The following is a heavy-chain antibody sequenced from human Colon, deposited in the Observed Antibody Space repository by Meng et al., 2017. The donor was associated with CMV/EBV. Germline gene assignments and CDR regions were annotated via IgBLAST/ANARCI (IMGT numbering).Heavy chain of an antibody. J-gene: IGHJ4*02. Sequence: VQLPQWGAGLLKPSETLSLTCAISGGSFNAYSLTWIRQSPGKGLEWIGELNHSGSTNYNPSLKSRVTISIDTSKRHFSLRLTSVTAADTAVYYCARGRNGWLLPLDSWGQGTLVTVSS. CDR3: ARGRNGWLLPLDS. V-gene: IGHV4-34*01. CDR1: GGSFNAYS. CDR2: LNHSGST. D-gene: IGHD3-3*01.